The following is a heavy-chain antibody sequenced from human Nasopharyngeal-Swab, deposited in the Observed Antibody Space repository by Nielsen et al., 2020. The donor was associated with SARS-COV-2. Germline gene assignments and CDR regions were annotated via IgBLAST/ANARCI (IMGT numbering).Heavy chain of an antibody. CDR3: ARDHLGYCSRGSFYPVPSFPHWFDP. V-gene: IGHV3-7*01. CDR1: GFTFSSYW. Sequence: GESLKISCAASGFTFSSYWMSWVRQAPGKGLEWVANIKQDGSEKYYVDSVKGRFTISRDNAKNSLYLQMNSLRAEDTAVYYCARDHLGYCSRGSFYPVPSFPHWFDPWGQGTLVTVSS. CDR2: IKQDGSEK. D-gene: IGHD2-15*01. J-gene: IGHJ5*02.